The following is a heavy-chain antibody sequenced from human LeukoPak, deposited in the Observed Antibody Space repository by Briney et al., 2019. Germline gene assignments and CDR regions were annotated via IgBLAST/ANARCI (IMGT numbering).Heavy chain of an antibody. V-gene: IGHV3-23*01. D-gene: IGHD2-15*01. Sequence: GGSLRLSCAASGFTFSDYSMTWARQAPGKGLEWISTIRATDPSTYYADSMKGRFTVSRDNSQNTLFLQMDSLRAEDTAVYYCAKGGYSTWFDPWGQGTLVTVSS. CDR3: AKGGYSTWFDP. CDR2: IRATDPST. J-gene: IGHJ5*02. CDR1: GFTFSDYS.